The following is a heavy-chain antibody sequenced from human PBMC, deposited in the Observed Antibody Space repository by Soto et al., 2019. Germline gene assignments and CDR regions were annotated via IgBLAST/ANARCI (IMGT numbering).Heavy chain of an antibody. CDR1: GGTFSSYA. CDR2: IIPIFGTA. CDR3: ARGDIVLVPAALWYYYYGMDV. V-gene: IGHV1-69*12. D-gene: IGHD2-2*01. Sequence: QVQLVQSGAEVKKPGSSVKVSCKASGGTFSSYAISWVRQAPGQGLEWMGGIIPIFGTANYAQKFQGRVTISADESTSEAYRGLSSRRSEDAAVYYCARGDIVLVPAALWYYYYGMDVWGQGTTVTVSS. J-gene: IGHJ6*02.